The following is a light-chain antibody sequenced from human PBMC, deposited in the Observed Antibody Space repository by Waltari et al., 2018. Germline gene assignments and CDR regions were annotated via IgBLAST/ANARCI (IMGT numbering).Light chain of an antibody. CDR1: QNINYW. Sequence: DIQMTQSPSTLSASVGDRVTITCRASQNINYWLAWYQQKPVKAPNLLIYKASSLESGVPSRFSGSGSGTEFTLTISSLQPGDFATYYCQQYNSFPWTFGQGTKVEIK. J-gene: IGKJ1*01. V-gene: IGKV1-5*03. CDR3: QQYNSFPWT. CDR2: KAS.